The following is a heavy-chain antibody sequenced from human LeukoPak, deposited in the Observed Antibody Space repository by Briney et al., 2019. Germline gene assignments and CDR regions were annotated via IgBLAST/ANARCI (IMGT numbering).Heavy chain of an antibody. D-gene: IGHD2-2*02. CDR3: TTDRLLGHCSTSCYTRDAFDI. Sequence: GGSLRLSCAASGFTFSSYSMNWVRQAPGKGLEWVSYISSSSSTIYYADSVKGRFTISRDNAKNSLYLQMNSLRAEDTAVYYCTTDRLLGHCSTSCYTRDAFDIWGQGTMVTVSS. J-gene: IGHJ3*02. CDR2: ISSSSSTI. V-gene: IGHV3-48*04. CDR1: GFTFSSYS.